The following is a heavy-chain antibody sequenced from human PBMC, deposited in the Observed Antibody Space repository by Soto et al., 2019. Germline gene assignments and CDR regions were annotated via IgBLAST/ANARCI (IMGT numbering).Heavy chain of an antibody. J-gene: IGHJ5*02. CDR3: ARDYFGDPLDP. D-gene: IGHD3-10*01. Sequence: EVQLVESGGGLVKPGGSLRLSCAASGFTFNTYTMNWVRQAPGKGLEWVSSISSSGKYIYYADSMEARFTISRDNAKNTLYRQMNSRRAEDTAVYYCARDYFGDPLDPWGQGTLVTVSS. V-gene: IGHV3-21*01. CDR2: ISSSGKYI. CDR1: GFTFNTYT.